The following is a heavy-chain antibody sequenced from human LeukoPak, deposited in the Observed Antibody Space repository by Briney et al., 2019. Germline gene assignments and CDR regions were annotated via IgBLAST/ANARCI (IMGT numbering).Heavy chain of an antibody. Sequence: GGSLRLSCAASGFTFTSYSMNWVRQAPGKGLEWVSYISSSSSTIYYADSVKGRFTISRDNAKNSLYLQMNSLRAEDTAVYYCARDRDYAFDYWGQGTLVTVSS. V-gene: IGHV3-48*01. CDR2: ISSSSSTI. CDR1: GFTFTSYS. J-gene: IGHJ4*02. CDR3: ARDRDYAFDY. D-gene: IGHD4-17*01.